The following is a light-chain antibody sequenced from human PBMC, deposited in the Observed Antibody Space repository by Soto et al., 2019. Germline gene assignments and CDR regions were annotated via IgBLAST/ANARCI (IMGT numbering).Light chain of an antibody. Sequence: EIVLTQSPATLSLSPGERATLSCRASQSVSSHLAWYQQKPGQAPRLLIYDASNRATGIPARFSGSGFGTDFTLTISSLEPEDFAVYYCQQRSNWWTFGQGTKVEIK. CDR1: QSVSSH. J-gene: IGKJ1*01. CDR2: DAS. CDR3: QQRSNWWT. V-gene: IGKV3-11*01.